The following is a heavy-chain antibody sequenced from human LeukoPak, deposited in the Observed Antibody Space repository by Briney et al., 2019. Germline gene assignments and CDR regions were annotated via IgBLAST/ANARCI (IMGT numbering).Heavy chain of an antibody. CDR2: IYYSGST. Sequence: PSETLSLTCTVSGGSISSYYWSWIRQPPGKGLEWVGYIYYSGSTNYNPSLKSRVTISVDTSKNQFSLKLSSVTAVDTAVYYCARDAGRGFDIWGQGTMVTVSS. J-gene: IGHJ3*02. CDR1: GGSISSYY. D-gene: IGHD1-26*01. CDR3: ARDAGRGFDI. V-gene: IGHV4-59*01.